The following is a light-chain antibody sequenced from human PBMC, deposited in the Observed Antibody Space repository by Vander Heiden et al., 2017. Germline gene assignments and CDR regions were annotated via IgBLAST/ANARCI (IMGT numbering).Light chain of an antibody. CDR3: QQYSSTTIT. V-gene: IGKV3-20*01. Sequence: EIVLTQSPCSLSLSPGDRATITCRASQSVSSNYLAWYQHRPGQAPKLLIYGASSSASGIPDRFSGSGSGTDFTLTISRLEPEDFAVYYCQQYSSTTITFGQGTRLEMK. CDR1: QSVSSNY. CDR2: GAS. J-gene: IGKJ5*01.